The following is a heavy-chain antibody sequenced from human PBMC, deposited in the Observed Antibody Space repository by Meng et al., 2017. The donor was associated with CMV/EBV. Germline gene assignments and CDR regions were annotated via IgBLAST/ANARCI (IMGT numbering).Heavy chain of an antibody. J-gene: IGHJ6*02. CDR3: AKDLDSSSWNYYYYGMDV. D-gene: IGHD6-13*01. Sequence: GESLKISCAASGLTFSSYAMSWVRQAPGKGLEWVSAISGSGGSTYYADSVKGRFTISRDNSKNTLYLQMNSLRAEDTAVYYCAKDLDSSSWNYYYYGMDVWGQGTTVTVSS. CDR2: ISGSGGST. V-gene: IGHV3-23*01. CDR1: GLTFSSYA.